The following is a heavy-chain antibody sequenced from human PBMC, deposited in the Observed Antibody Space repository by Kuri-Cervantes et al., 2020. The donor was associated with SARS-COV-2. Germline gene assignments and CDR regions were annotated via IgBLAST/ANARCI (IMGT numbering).Heavy chain of an antibody. D-gene: IGHD3-9*01. CDR1: GGSISSYY. CDR3: ARDTYYDILTGYSPLGFDP. CDR2: INTSGST. V-gene: IGHV4-4*07. Sequence: SESLSLTCTVSGGSISSYYWSWVRQPAGKGLEWIGRINTSGSTNYNPSLKSRVTMSVNTSKNQFSLKLSSVTAADTAVYYCARDTYYDILTGYSPLGFDPWGQGTLVTVSS. J-gene: IGHJ5*02.